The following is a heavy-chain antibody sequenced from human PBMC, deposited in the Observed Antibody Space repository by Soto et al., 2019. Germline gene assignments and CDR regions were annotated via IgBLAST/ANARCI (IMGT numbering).Heavy chain of an antibody. CDR1: GGSISSSSYY. CDR3: ARVYSYGLHFDY. D-gene: IGHD5-18*01. Sequence: LSLTCTVSGGSISSSSYYWGWIRQPPGKGLEWIGSIYYSGSTYYNLSLKSRVTISVDTSKNQFSLKLSSVTAADTAVYYCARVYSYGLHFDYWGQGTLVTVSS. CDR2: IYYSGST. V-gene: IGHV4-39*01. J-gene: IGHJ4*02.